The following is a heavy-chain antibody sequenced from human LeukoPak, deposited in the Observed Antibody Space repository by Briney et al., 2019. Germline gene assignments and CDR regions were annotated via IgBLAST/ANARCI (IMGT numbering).Heavy chain of an antibody. Sequence: ASVKVSCKASGYTFTGYYMHWVRQAPGQGLEWMGWINPNSGGTNYAQKFQGRVTMTRDTSVSTAYMELSRLRSDDTAVYYCARDRRYCSSVSCYTLPDAFDIWGQGTMVTVSS. CDR1: GYTFTGYY. CDR3: ARDRRYCSSVSCYTLPDAFDI. V-gene: IGHV1-2*02. J-gene: IGHJ3*02. CDR2: INPNSGGT. D-gene: IGHD2-15*01.